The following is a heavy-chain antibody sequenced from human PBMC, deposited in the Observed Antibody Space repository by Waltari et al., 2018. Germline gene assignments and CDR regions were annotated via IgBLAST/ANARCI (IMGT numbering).Heavy chain of an antibody. CDR2: ISSSSSTI. V-gene: IGHV3-48*01. Sequence: EVQLVESGGGLVQPGGSLRLSCAASGFTFSSYSMNWVRQAPGKGLEWVSYISSSSSTIYYADSVKGRFTISRDNAKNSLYLQMNSLRAEDTAVYYCARVRDYYDSSGDYWGQGTLVTVSS. CDR1: GFTFSSYS. CDR3: ARVRDYYDSSGDY. J-gene: IGHJ4*02. D-gene: IGHD3-22*01.